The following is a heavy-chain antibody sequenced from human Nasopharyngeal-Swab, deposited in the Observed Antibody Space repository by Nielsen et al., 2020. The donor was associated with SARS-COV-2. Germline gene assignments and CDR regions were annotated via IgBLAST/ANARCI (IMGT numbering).Heavy chain of an antibody. CDR3: ARGLAGVVSAPVLGLGPYDYGYCMDD. V-gene: IGHV4-34*01. Sequence: SETLSLTCAVSGGSFRANYWGWIRQPPGKGLEWPGEINHSGSTMSNPSLKSRVTISVYTSKSRFSLKLTSVTAADTSVYYCARGLAGVVSAPVLGLGPYDYGYCMDDWGKGTTVTVSS. CDR1: GGSFRANY. J-gene: IGHJ6*03. D-gene: IGHD5-12*01. CDR2: INHSGST.